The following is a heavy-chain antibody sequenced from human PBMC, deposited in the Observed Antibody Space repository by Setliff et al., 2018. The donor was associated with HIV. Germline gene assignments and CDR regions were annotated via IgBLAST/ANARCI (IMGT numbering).Heavy chain of an antibody. Sequence: PSETLSLTCAVYGGSFSGYYWTWVRQSPGKGLEWIGEVSHSGRTNYNPSLKSRLAISGDMSKNQFSLKLTSVTAADTAIYYCARTSSKFYAGNGMDVWGKGTTVTVSS. CDR3: ARTSSKFYAGNGMDV. V-gene: IGHV4-34*01. J-gene: IGHJ6*04. CDR2: VSHSGRT. D-gene: IGHD6-13*01. CDR1: GGSFSGYY.